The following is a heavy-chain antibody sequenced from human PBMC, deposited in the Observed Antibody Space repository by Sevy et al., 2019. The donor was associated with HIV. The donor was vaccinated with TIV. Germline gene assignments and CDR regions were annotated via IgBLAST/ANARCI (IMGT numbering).Heavy chain of an antibody. CDR1: GGSFSGYY. CDR3: ARGGSGIVVVPAGWFDP. J-gene: IGHJ5*02. D-gene: IGHD2-2*01. CDR2: INHSGST. Sequence: SETLSLTCAVYGGSFSGYYWSRIRQPPGKGLEWIGEINHSGSTNYNPSLKSRVTISVDTSKNQFSLKLSSVTAADTAVYYCARGGSGIVVVPAGWFDPWGQGTLVTVSS. V-gene: IGHV4-34*01.